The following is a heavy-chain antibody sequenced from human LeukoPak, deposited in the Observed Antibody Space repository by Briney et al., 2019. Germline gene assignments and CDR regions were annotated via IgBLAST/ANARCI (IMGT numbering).Heavy chain of an antibody. CDR3: ARDRSQRGYSYGLFDY. CDR1: GFTFSSYS. V-gene: IGHV3-21*01. D-gene: IGHD5-18*01. CDR2: LSSSSSYL. Sequence: GGSLRLSYAASGFTFSSYSMKWVRQAPGKRLEWVSSLSSSSSYLYSADSVKGRFTISRDNAKNSLYLQMNSLRAEDTAVYYCARDRSQRGYSYGLFDYWGQGTLVTVSS. J-gene: IGHJ4*02.